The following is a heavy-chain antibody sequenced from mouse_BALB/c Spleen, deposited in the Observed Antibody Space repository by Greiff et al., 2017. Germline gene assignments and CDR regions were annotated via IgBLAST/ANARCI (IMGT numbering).Heavy chain of an antibody. CDR2: IYPGSGST. V-gene: IGHV1S22*01. Sequence: LQQPGSELVRPGASVKLSCKASGYTFTSYWMHWVKQRPGQGLEWIGNIYPGSGSTNYDEKFKSKATLTVDTSSSTAYMQLSSLTSEDSAVYYCTRTGGPLDYWGQGTTLTVSS. J-gene: IGHJ2*01. D-gene: IGHD4-1*01. CDR1: GYTFTSYW. CDR3: TRTGGPLDY.